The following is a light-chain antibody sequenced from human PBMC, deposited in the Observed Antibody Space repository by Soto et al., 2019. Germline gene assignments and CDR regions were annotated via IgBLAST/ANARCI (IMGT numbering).Light chain of an antibody. J-gene: IGKJ5*01. CDR3: QQYGTSPIT. CDR2: GAS. V-gene: IGKV3-20*01. Sequence: LTQSPGTLSLSPGERATLSCRASQTVSSYLTWYQQRPGQAPRLLIYGASKRATGIPDRFSGSGSGTEFTLTISRLEPEDFALYYCQQYGTSPITFGQGTRLEIK. CDR1: QTVSSY.